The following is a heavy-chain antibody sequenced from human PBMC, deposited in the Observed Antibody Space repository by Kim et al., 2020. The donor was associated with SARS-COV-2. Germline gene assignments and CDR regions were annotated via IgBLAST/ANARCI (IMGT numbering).Heavy chain of an antibody. CDR2: IYPGDSDT. CDR1: GYRFTNYW. V-gene: IGHV5-51*01. CDR3: ARRQGISYYGMDV. Sequence: ESLKISCKVSGYRFTNYWIGWVRQMPGKGLEWMGIIYPGDSDTRYSPSFQGQVTISADTSIATAYLQWSSLKASDTATYYCARRQGISYYGMDVWGQGTTVTVSS. J-gene: IGHJ6*02.